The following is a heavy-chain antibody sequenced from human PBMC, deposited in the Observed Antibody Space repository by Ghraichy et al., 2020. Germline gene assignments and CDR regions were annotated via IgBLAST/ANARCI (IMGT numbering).Heavy chain of an antibody. CDR3: AKTVAGEN. D-gene: IGHD3-16*01. CDR2: ISGSGGST. V-gene: IGHV3-23*01. Sequence: GGSLRLSCAASGFTFSSYAMYWVRQAPGKGLDWVSAISGSGGSTYYADSVRGRFTISRDNSKNTLYLQMNSLRAEDTAIYYCAKTVAGENWGQGTLVTVSS. J-gene: IGHJ4*02. CDR1: GFTFSSYA.